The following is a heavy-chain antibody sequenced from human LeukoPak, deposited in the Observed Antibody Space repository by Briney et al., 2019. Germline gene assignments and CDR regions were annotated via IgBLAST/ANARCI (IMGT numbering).Heavy chain of an antibody. CDR1: GGTFSRSG. V-gene: IGHV1-69*13. Sequence: GASVKVSCKASGGTFSRSGISWVRQAPGQGLEWMGGITPMFGTANYAQKFQGRVTITADESTSTAYLELTSLRSEDTAMYYCARHQEAAAASGYFDYWGQGTLLTVSS. J-gene: IGHJ4*02. CDR2: ITPMFGTA. CDR3: ARHQEAAAASGYFDY. D-gene: IGHD6-13*01.